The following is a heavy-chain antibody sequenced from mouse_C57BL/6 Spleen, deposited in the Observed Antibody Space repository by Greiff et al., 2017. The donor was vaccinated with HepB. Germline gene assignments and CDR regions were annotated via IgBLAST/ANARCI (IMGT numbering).Heavy chain of an antibody. J-gene: IGHJ1*03. Sequence: QVTLKVCGPGILQPSQTLSLTCSFSGFSLSTFGMGVGWIRQPSGKGLEWLAHIWWDDDKYYNPALKSRLTISKDTSKNQVFLKIANVDTADTATYYCARMNWDEGYWYFDVWGTGTTVTVSS. CDR1: GFSLSTFGMG. V-gene: IGHV8-8*01. CDR2: IWWDDDK. D-gene: IGHD4-1*01. CDR3: ARMNWDEGYWYFDV.